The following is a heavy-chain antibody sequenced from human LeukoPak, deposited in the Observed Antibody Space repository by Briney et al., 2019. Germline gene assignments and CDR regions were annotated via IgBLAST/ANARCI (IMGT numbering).Heavy chain of an antibody. CDR1: GYTFINYG. V-gene: IGHV1-18*01. CDR3: ACTVGADIPDAYDI. J-gene: IGHJ3*02. CDR2: ISAYNGNT. Sequence: ASVKVSCRASGYTFINYGFNWVRQAPGQGLEWMGWISAYNGNTNYAQKLQGRVTMTTETSTSTAYMELRSLTSDDTAVYYCACTVGADIPDAYDIWGQGTMVTVSS. D-gene: IGHD1-26*01.